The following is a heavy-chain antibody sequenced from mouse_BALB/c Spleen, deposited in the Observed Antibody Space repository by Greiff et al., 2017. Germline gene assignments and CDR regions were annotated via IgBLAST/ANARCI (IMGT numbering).Heavy chain of an antibody. V-gene: IGHV5-6*01. CDR2: ISSGGSYT. CDR1: GFTFSSYG. J-gene: IGHJ4*01. Sequence: EVQLVESGGDLVKPGGSLKLSCAASGFTFSSYGMSWVRQTPDKRLEWVATISSGGSYTYYPDSVKGRFTISRDNAKNTLYLQMSSLKSEDTAMYYCARLDGNAMPYWGQGPSVPVSS. CDR3: ARLDGNAMPY. D-gene: IGHD2-3*01.